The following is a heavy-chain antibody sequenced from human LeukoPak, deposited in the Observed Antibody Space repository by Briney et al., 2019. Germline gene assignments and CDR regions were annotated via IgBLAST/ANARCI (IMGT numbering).Heavy chain of an antibody. CDR2: ISSSSSTI. J-gene: IGHJ4*02. D-gene: IGHD6-13*01. CDR1: GFTFSSYS. V-gene: IGHV3-48*01. Sequence: PGGSLRLSCAASGFTFSSYSMNWVRQAPGKGLEWVSYISSSSSTIYYADSVKGRFAISRDNAKNSLYLQMNSLRAEDTAVYYCASSLIVAAADPYYFDYWGQGTLVTVSS. CDR3: ASSLIVAAADPYYFDY.